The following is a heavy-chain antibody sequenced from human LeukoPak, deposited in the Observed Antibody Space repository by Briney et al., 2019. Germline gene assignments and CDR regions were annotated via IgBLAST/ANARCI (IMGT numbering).Heavy chain of an antibody. CDR1: GGTFSSYA. CDR2: IIPIFGTA. Sequence: SVKVSCKASGGTFSSYAISWVRQAPGQGLEWLGGIIPIFGTANYAQKFQGRVTMTRNTSISTAYMELSSLRSEDTAVYYCARCEQQLDFPFGYYYMDVWGKGTTVTISS. V-gene: IGHV1-69*05. D-gene: IGHD6-13*01. J-gene: IGHJ6*03. CDR3: ARCEQQLDFPFGYYYMDV.